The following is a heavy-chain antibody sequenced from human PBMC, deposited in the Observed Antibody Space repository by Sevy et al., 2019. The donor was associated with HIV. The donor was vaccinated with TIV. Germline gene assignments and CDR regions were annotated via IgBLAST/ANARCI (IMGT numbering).Heavy chain of an antibody. J-gene: IGHJ6*02. V-gene: IGHV3-48*01. CDR1: GFTFSSYS. Sequence: GSLRLSCAASGFTFSSYSMNWVRQAPGKGLEWVSYISSSSSTIYFADSVKGRFTISRDNAKNSLYLQMNSLRAEDTAVYYCARDRTTVPYYGMDVWGQGTTVTVSS. CDR2: ISSSSSTI. CDR3: ARDRTTVPYYGMDV. D-gene: IGHD4-4*01.